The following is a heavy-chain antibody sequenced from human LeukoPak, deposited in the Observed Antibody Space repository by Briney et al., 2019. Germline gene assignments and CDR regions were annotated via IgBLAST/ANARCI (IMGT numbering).Heavy chain of an antibody. CDR1: GVTFGAYC. D-gene: IGHD3-10*01. J-gene: IGHJ6*02. CDR2: INWNSDTI. Sequence: GGSLRLSCAASGVTFGAYCMHWVRQPPGKGLEWVSAINWNSDTIHYADSVRGRFTISRDNAKNTLYLQMNSLRVEDTAFYFCTKDISSGRPAPYGMDVWGHGTTVTVSS. V-gene: IGHV3-9*01. CDR3: TKDISSGRPAPYGMDV.